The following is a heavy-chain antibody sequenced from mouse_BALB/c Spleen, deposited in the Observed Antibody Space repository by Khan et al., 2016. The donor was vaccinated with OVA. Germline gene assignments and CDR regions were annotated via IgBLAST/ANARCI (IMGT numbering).Heavy chain of an antibody. V-gene: IGHV9-3-1*01. CDR2: INTYTGEP. CDR1: GYNFTKYG. J-gene: IGHJ4*01. Sequence: LVESGPELKKPGETVKISCKASGYNFTKYGMNWVKQAPGKGLKWMGWINTYTGEPTYADDFQGRFAFSLETSASTVYLQITKLKNEDTATYFCARPPYFSYVMVYWGQGTSGAVSS. D-gene: IGHD2-10*01. CDR3: ARPPYFSYVMVY.